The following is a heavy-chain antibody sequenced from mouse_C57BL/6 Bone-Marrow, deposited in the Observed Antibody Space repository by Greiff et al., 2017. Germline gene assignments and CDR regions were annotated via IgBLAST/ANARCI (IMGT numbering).Heavy chain of an antibody. Sequence: EVKLVESGAELVRPGASVKLSCTASGFNIKDDYMHWVKQRPEQGLEWIGWIDPENGDTESASKFPGKATITADTSSNTAYLQLSSLTAEDTSVYYCTTPVTTVVANDAMDYWGQGTSVTVSS. CDR2: IDPENGDT. J-gene: IGHJ4*01. D-gene: IGHD1-1*01. CDR1: GFNIKDDY. CDR3: TTPVTTVVANDAMDY. V-gene: IGHV14-4*01.